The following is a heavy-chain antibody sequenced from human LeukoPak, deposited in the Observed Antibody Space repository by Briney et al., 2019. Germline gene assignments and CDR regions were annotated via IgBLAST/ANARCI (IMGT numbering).Heavy chain of an antibody. J-gene: IGHJ4*02. D-gene: IGHD3-22*01. CDR2: IYYSGSA. CDR1: GGSISSSSYY. V-gene: IGHV4-39*01. Sequence: SETLSLTCTVSGGSISSSSYYWGWIRQPPGKGLEWIGSIYYSGSAYYNPSLKSRVTISVDTSKNQFSLKLSSVTAADTAVYYCASGISYYYDSSGYYPFDYWGRGTLVTVSS. CDR3: ASGISYYYDSSGYYPFDY.